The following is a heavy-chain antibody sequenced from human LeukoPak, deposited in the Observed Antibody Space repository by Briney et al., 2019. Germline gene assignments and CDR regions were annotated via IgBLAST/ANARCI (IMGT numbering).Heavy chain of an antibody. CDR3: ARGAVDDFWSGLPDYMDV. V-gene: IGHV4-59*01. CDR1: GGSISSYY. J-gene: IGHJ6*03. D-gene: IGHD3-3*01. CDR2: IYYSGST. Sequence: SETLSLTCTVSGGSISSYYWSWIRQPPGKGLEWIGYIYYSGSTNFNPSLKSRVTISVDTSKNQFSLKLSSVTAADTAVYYCARGAVDDFWSGLPDYMDVWGKGTTVTVSS.